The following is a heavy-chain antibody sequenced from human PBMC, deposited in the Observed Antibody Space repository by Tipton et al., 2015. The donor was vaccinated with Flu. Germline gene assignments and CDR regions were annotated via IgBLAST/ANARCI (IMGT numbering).Heavy chain of an antibody. CDR3: ARDADSSRWYGDAFDI. CDR2: IHTSGST. V-gene: IGHV4-4*07. J-gene: IGHJ3*02. D-gene: IGHD6-13*01. CDR1: GGSISSYY. Sequence: TLSLTCTVSGGSISSYYWNWIRQPAGKGLEWIGRIHTSGSTNHNPSLKSRVTMSVDTSKNQFSLKLSSVTAADTAVYYCARDADSSRWYGDAFDIWGQGTMVTVSS.